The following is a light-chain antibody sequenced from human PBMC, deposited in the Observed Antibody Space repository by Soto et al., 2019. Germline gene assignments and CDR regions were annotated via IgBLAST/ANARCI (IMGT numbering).Light chain of an antibody. CDR1: SSDVGGYNY. CDR3: SSYTSSSTGV. Sequence: HSVLTQPASVSGSPGQSITISCTGTSSDVGGYNYVSWYQQHPGKAPKLMIYDVSNRPSGVSNRFSGSKSGKTASLTISGLQAEDEADYYCSSYTSSSTGVFGTGTKVTV. CDR2: DVS. J-gene: IGLJ1*01. V-gene: IGLV2-14*01.